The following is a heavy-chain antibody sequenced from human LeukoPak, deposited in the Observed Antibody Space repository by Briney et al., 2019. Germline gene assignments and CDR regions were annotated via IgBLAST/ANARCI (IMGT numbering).Heavy chain of an antibody. CDR1: GGSFSGYY. Sequence: SETLSLTCAVYGGSFSGYYWSWIRQPPGKGLEWIGEIKHSGSTHYNPSLKSRVTISVDTSKNQFSLKLSSVTAADTAVYYCASDAFDIWGQGTMVTVSS. J-gene: IGHJ3*02. CDR2: IKHSGST. CDR3: ASDAFDI. V-gene: IGHV4-34*01.